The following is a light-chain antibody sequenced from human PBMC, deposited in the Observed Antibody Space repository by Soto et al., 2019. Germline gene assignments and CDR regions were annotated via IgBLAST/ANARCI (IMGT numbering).Light chain of an antibody. CDR2: AAS. CDR3: QQAKNCPWT. J-gene: IGKJ1*01. Sequence: DIQMTQSPSSVSASVGDRVTITCRASQEISRWFAWYQQKPGKAPHLLICAASTLQTGVPSSLSGTGSGTDFTLTINSVQPEDFATYFCQQAKNCPWTFGPGTKVEMK. V-gene: IGKV1-12*01. CDR1: QEISRW.